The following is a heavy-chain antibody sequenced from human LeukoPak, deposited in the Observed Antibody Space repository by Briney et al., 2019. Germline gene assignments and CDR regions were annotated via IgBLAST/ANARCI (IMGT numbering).Heavy chain of an antibody. D-gene: IGHD1-26*01. CDR2: ISYDGSNK. V-gene: IGHV3-30-3*01. CDR3: AREWEPWSYNFDY. J-gene: IGHJ4*02. CDR1: GFTFSSYA. Sequence: GGSLRLSCAASGFTFSSYAMHWVRQAPGKGLEWVAVISYDGSNKYYADSVKGRFTISRDNSKNTLYLQMNSLRAEDTAVYYCAREWEPWSYNFDYWGQGTLVTVSS.